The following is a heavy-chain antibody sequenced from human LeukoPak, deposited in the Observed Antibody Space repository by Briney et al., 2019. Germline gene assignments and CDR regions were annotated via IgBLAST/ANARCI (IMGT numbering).Heavy chain of an antibody. CDR2: INPSGDNR. V-gene: IGHV1-46*01. CDR1: GYIFTNYY. J-gene: IGHJ6*03. Sequence: ASVKVSCKASGYIFTNYYIHWVRQAPGQGLEWMGIINPSGDNRNYAQKFQGRVTVTRDISTSTVYMELSSLRSDDTAVYYCARGGVVRGVYYYYYMDVWGKGTTVTISS. CDR3: ARGGVVRGVYYYYYMDV. D-gene: IGHD3-10*01.